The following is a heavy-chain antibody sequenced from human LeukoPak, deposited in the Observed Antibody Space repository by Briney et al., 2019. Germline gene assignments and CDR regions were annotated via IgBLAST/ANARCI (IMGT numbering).Heavy chain of an antibody. Sequence: SETLSLTCTVSSGYVRSSSYYWGWIRQPPGKGLEWTGSIFYNGRTHYNPSLKSRVTMSVDTSENQFSLTVSSVTAADTAIYYCARMMFYDGSAAEDWGQGTLVTVSS. J-gene: IGHJ4*02. CDR2: IFYNGRT. D-gene: IGHD3-22*01. CDR1: SGYVRSSSYY. CDR3: ARMMFYDGSAAED. V-gene: IGHV4-39*01.